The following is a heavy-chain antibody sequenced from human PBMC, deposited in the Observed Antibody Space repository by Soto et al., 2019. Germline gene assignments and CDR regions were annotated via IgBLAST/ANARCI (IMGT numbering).Heavy chain of an antibody. D-gene: IGHD2-8*01. CDR1: GFTFSSHS. J-gene: IGHJ6*02. V-gene: IGHV3-48*02. Sequence: VQLVESGGGLVQPGGSLRLSCAASGFTFSSHSMNWVRQAPGKGLEWVSYVSFSSKNIFYADSVKGRFTISRDNAKNSLYLQMNSLRDEDTAVYFCAREYLTGGYGMDVWGQGTTVTVSS. CDR2: VSFSSKNI. CDR3: AREYLTGGYGMDV.